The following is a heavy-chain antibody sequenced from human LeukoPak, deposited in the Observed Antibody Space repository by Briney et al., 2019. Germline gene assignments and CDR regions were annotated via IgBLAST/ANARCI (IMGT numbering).Heavy chain of an antibody. V-gene: IGHV4-39*01. CDR1: GGSISGSNYY. CDR3: VRLNGGYYEAIFDY. D-gene: IGHD3-22*01. Sequence: SETLSLTCTVSGGSISGSNYYWGWIRHPPVKGLECLGSMYYSGSTFYNPPLKSRVTISVDTSKNQFSLKLRSVTAADTAVYYCVRLNGGYYEAIFDYWGQGTLVTVSS. J-gene: IGHJ4*02. CDR2: MYYSGST.